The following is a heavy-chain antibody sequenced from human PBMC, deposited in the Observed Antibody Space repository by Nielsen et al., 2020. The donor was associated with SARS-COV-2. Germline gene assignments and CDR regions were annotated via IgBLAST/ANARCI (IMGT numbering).Heavy chain of an antibody. D-gene: IGHD2-15*01. CDR2: ISAYNGNT. J-gene: IGHJ6*02. V-gene: IGHV1-18*01. CDR3: ARRRVAATPSYYYYGMDV. CDR1: GYTFTSYG. Sequence: ASVKVSCKASGYTFTSYGISWVRQAPGQGLEWMGRISAYNGNTNYAQKLQGRVTMTTDTSTSTAYMELRSLRSDDTAVYYCARRRVAATPSYYYYGMDVWGQGTTVTVSS.